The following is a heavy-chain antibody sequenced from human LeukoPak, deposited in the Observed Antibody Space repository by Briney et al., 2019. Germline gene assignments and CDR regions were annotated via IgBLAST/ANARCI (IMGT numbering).Heavy chain of an antibody. J-gene: IGHJ3*01. CDR3: ATEWYYCLHA. CDR2: IKSKRAGGTT. CDR1: GFTFSDTW. V-gene: IGHV3-15*01. D-gene: IGHD3-16*01. Sequence: PGGSLRLSCAGSGFTFSDTWMTWVRQAPGQGLEWVGRIKSKRAGGTTDYAAPVKGRFTISRDDSQNTLYLQMNSLQTEDTAVYYFATEWYYCLHAWGQGTMVTVSS.